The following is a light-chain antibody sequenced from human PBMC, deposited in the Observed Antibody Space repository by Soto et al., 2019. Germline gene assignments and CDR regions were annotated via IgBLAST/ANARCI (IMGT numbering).Light chain of an antibody. Sequence: EIVLTQSPGTLSLSPGERATLSCRASQSVSSSYLAWYQQKPGQAPRLLIYGASTRAAIIPARFSGSGSGTEFTLTISSLQSEDFAVYYCQQYNKWPRTFGQGTKVDNK. V-gene: IGKV3-15*01. CDR1: QSVSSSY. CDR2: GAS. J-gene: IGKJ1*01. CDR3: QQYNKWPRT.